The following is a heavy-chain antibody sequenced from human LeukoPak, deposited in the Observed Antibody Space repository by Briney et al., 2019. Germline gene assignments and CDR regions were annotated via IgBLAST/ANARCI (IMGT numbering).Heavy chain of an antibody. CDR3: ARCQGVATPAGY. J-gene: IGHJ4*02. D-gene: IGHD5-12*01. Sequence: SETLSLTCAVYGGSFSAYYWSWIRQPPEKGLEWTGEIFHSGSTNYHPSLESRLTISMDKSKNSFSLRLTSVTAADTAVYYCARCQGVATPAGYWGQGTLVTVSS. CDR1: GGSFSAYY. CDR2: IFHSGST. V-gene: IGHV4-34*12.